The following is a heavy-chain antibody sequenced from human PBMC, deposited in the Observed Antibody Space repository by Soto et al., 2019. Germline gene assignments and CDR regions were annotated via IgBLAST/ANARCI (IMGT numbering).Heavy chain of an antibody. CDR3: AKGPAVNRWVQVDN. V-gene: IGHV3-23*01. J-gene: IGHJ4*02. CDR2: IIGGGGLT. CDR1: GFTFSNYA. Sequence: EVQLLESGGGLVQPGGSLRLSCAASGFTFSNYAMTWVRQASGKGLEWVSSIIGGGGLTYYADSVKGRFTISRDNSKNTLYLQMNSLRGADTAVYYCAKGPAVNRWVQVDNWGQGTLVTVSS. D-gene: IGHD5-18*01.